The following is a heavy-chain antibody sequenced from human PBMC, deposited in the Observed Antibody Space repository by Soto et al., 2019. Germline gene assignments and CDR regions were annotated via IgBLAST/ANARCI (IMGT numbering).Heavy chain of an antibody. CDR3: AKSGQGYCSGGSCNDAFDI. CDR1: GFTFDDYA. Sequence: GGSLRLSCAASGFTFDDYAMHWVRQAPGKGLEWVSGISWNSGSIGYADSVKGRFTISRDNAKNSLYLQMNSLRAEDTALYYCAKSGQGYCSGGSCNDAFDIWGQGTMVTVSS. V-gene: IGHV3-9*01. CDR2: ISWNSGSI. J-gene: IGHJ3*02. D-gene: IGHD2-15*01.